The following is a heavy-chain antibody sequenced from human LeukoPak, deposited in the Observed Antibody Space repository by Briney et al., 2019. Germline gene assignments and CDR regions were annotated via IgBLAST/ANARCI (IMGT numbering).Heavy chain of an antibody. CDR3: ARPRYTSGWYAFDI. J-gene: IGHJ3*02. V-gene: IGHV4-59*08. CDR1: GASISSFY. Sequence: SETLSLTCTVSGASISSFYWSWLRQPPGKGLEWIGYAYYTGSTNYNPTLKSRVTISLDTSKNQFSLRLSSVTAADTAVYYCARPRYTSGWYAFDIWGQGTMVTVSS. CDR2: AYYTGST. D-gene: IGHD6-13*01.